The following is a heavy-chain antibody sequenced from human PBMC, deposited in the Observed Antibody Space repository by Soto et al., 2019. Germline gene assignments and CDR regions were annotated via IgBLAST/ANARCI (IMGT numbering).Heavy chain of an antibody. CDR2: LYDVDGS. D-gene: IGHD1-1*01. J-gene: IGHJ3*01. V-gene: IGHV3-53*01. Sequence: DVQLVESGGGLIQPGESLRLSCAAFGLTVSGKKYVAWVRQAPGKWLEWVSALYDVDGSFYADSVKGRFTTSSDRSKTTVYLQMNGLRPDDTAVYYCASWHEREHAYDVWGQGTTVTVSS. CDR1: GLTVSGKKY. CDR3: ASWHEREHAYDV.